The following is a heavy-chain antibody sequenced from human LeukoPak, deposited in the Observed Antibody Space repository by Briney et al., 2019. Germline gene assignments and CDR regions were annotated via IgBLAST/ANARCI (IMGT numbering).Heavy chain of an antibody. Sequence: ASVKVSCKASEYTLRELSMHSGRQAPGNGREWMGGFDPDDGETIYAQKFQGRVTMTEDTSTDTTYMELNSLRSEDTAVYYCSTDPNYYCSGSIDYWGQGTLVTVSS. CDR1: EYTLRELS. D-gene: IGHD3-10*01. CDR2: FDPDDGET. J-gene: IGHJ4*02. CDR3: STDPNYYCSGSIDY. V-gene: IGHV1-24*01.